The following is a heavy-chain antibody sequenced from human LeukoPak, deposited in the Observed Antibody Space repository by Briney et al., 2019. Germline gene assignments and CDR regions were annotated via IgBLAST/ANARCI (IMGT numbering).Heavy chain of an antibody. D-gene: IGHD6-19*01. CDR3: ARDLAGPNDAFDI. V-gene: IGHV4-59*01. CDR2: ISSSGTT. Sequence: SETLSLTCTVSGVSIRSKYWSWLRQPPGKRPEWLGYISSSGTTNYNPSLKSRVTISVDTSKNQFSLHLRSVTAADTAVYYCARDLAGPNDAFDIWGRGTMVTVSS. CDR1: GVSIRSKY. J-gene: IGHJ3*02.